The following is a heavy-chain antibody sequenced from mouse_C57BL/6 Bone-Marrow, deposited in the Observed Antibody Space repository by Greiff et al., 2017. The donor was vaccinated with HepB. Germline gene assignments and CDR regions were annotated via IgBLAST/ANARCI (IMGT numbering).Heavy chain of an antibody. D-gene: IGHD3-1*01. CDR3: AREPGGSWFAY. CDR1: GFTFSSYA. J-gene: IGHJ3*01. CDR2: ISDGGSYT. V-gene: IGHV5-4*01. Sequence: EVNVVESGGGLVKPGGSLKLSCAASGFTFSSYAMSWVRQTPEKRLEWVATISDGGSYTYYPDNVKGRFTISRDNAKNNLYLQMSHLKSEDTAMYYCAREPGGSWFAYWGQGTLVTVSA.